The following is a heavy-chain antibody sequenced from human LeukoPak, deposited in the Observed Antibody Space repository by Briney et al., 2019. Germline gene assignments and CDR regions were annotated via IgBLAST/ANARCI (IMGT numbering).Heavy chain of an antibody. J-gene: IGHJ4*02. CDR3: ARSDYFDWSVDY. V-gene: IGHV1-8*01. CDR2: MNPNSGNT. D-gene: IGHD3-9*01. Sequence: GASVKVSCKASGYTFTSYDINWVRQATGQGLEWMGWMNPNSGNTGYAQKFQGRVTMTRNTSISTAYMELSSLRSEDTAVYYCARSDYFDWSVDYWGQGTLVTVSS. CDR1: GYTFTSYD.